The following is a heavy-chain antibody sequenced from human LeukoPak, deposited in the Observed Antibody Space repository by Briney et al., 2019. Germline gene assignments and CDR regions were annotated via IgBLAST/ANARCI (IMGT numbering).Heavy chain of an antibody. CDR3: ARDVPASIATYYFDY. CDR2: INHSGST. D-gene: IGHD6-6*01. CDR1: GGSFSGYY. V-gene: IGHV4-34*01. Sequence: PSETLSLTCAVYGGSFSGYYWSWIRQPPGKGLEWIGEINHSGSTNYNPSLKSRVTMSLDTSKNQFSLKLSSVTAADTAVYYCARDVPASIATYYFDYWGQGTLVTVSS. J-gene: IGHJ4*02.